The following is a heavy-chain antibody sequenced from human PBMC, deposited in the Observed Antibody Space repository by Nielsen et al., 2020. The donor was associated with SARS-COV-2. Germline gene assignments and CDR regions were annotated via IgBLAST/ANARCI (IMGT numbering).Heavy chain of an antibody. CDR2: INTNTGNP. D-gene: IGHD2-15*01. J-gene: IGHJ6*02. V-gene: IGHV7-4-1*02. CDR1: GYTFTSYA. Sequence: ASVKVSCKASGYTFTSYAMNWVRQAPGQGLEWMGWINTNTGNPTYAQGFTGRFVFSLDTSVSTAYLQISSLKAEDTAVYYCAGYCSGGSCYSDGRSYYGMDVWGQGTTVTVSS. CDR3: AGYCSGGSCYSDGRSYYGMDV.